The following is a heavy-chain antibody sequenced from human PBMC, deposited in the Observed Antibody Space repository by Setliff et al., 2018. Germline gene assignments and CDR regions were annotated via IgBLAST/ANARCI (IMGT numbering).Heavy chain of an antibody. V-gene: IGHV3-11*01. J-gene: IGHJ3*02. Sequence: GGSLSLSCVTSGFTFSSYAMAWIRQAPGKGLEWVSYISSSGSTIYYADSVKGRSTISRDNAKNSLYLQMNSLRAEDTAVYYCARDPKSSSSSWRKENDAFDIWGQGTMVTVSS. CDR1: GFTFSSYA. D-gene: IGHD6-13*01. CDR3: ARDPKSSSSSWRKENDAFDI. CDR2: ISSSGSTI.